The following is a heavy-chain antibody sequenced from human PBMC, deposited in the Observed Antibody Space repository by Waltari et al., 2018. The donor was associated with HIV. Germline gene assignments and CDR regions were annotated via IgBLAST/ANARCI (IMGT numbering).Heavy chain of an antibody. CDR3: AREMYDTSGYYYFDY. CDR1: GYPFTRYC. CDR2: ISTYNGNT. D-gene: IGHD3-22*01. Sequence: QVQLVQSGAEVKKPGASVKVSCKASGYPFTRYCIRWVRPAPGQGLEWMGWISTYNGNTNYAQKLQGRVTMTTDTSTNTAYMDLRSLRSDDTAVYYCAREMYDTSGYYYFDYWGQGTLVTVSS. J-gene: IGHJ4*02. V-gene: IGHV1-18*01.